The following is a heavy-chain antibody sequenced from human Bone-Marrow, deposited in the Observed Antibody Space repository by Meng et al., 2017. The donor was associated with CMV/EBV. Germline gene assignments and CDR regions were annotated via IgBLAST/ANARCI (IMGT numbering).Heavy chain of an antibody. D-gene: IGHD6-6*01. CDR2: IKQDGSEK. J-gene: IGHJ4*02. Sequence: GGSLRLSCAASGFTFSSYWMSWVRQAPGKGLEWVANIKQDGSEKYYVDSVKGRFTISRDNAKNSLYLQMNSLRAEDTAVYYCARARRYSSSSPYYFDYRGQGTLVTVSS. V-gene: IGHV3-7*01. CDR1: GFTFSSYW. CDR3: ARARRYSSSSPYYFDY.